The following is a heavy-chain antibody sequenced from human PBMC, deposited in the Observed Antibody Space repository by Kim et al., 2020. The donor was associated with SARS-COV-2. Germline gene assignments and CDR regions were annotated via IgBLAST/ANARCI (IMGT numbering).Heavy chain of an antibody. CDR1: GFTFSSYA. CDR3: AKAVGLGRPAHFDY. Sequence: GESLKISCAASGFTFSSYAMSWVRQAPGKGMEWVSTISGSGGTTNHADSVKGRFTVSRDNSKNTLYLQMNSLRAEDTAVYYCAKAVGLGRPAHFDYWGQGTLVTVSS. V-gene: IGHV3-23*01. D-gene: IGHD3-10*01. J-gene: IGHJ4*02. CDR2: ISGSGGTT.